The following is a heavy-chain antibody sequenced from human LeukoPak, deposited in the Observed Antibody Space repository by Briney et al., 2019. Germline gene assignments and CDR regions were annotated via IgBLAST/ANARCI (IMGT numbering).Heavy chain of an antibody. J-gene: IGHJ4*02. CDR3: AKGAAGYSSSWYLT. D-gene: IGHD6-13*01. V-gene: IGHV3-23*01. CDR1: GFTFSSYG. Sequence: PGGSLRLSCAASGFTFSSYGMSWVRQAPGKGLEWVSAISGSGGSTYYADSVKGRFTISRDNSKNTLYLQMNSLRAEDTAVYYCAKGAAGYSSSWYLTWGQGTLVTVSS. CDR2: ISGSGGST.